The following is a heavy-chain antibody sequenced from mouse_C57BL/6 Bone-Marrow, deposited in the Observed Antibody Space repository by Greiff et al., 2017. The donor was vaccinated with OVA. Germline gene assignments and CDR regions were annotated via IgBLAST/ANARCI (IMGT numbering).Heavy chain of an antibody. J-gene: IGHJ4*01. CDR1: GYTFTGYW. Sequence: QVQLQQSGAELMKPGASVKLSCKATGYTFTGYWIEWVKQRPGHGLEWIGEILPGSGSTNYNEKFKGKATFTADTSSNTAYMQLSSLTTEDSAIYYCAREGIYYGNYGDFFFDYAMDYWGQGTSVTVSS. D-gene: IGHD2-1*01. V-gene: IGHV1-9*01. CDR3: AREGIYYGNYGDFFFDYAMDY. CDR2: ILPGSGST.